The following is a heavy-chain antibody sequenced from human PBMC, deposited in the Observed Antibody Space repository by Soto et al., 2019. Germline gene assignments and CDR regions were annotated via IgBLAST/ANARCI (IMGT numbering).Heavy chain of an antibody. CDR1: GGSISSYY. Sequence: PWETLSLTCTVSGGSISSYYWSWIRQPAGKGLEWIGRIHTSGSTNYNPSLKSRVTMSVDTSKNQFSLKLSSVTAADTAVYYCARDRRSGPYSSSPDWFDPWGQGTLVTVSS. J-gene: IGHJ5*02. CDR2: IHTSGST. V-gene: IGHV4-4*07. CDR3: ARDRRSGPYSSSPDWFDP. D-gene: IGHD6-6*01.